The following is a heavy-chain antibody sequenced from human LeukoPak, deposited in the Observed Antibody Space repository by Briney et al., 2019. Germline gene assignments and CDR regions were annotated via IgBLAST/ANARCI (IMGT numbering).Heavy chain of an antibody. V-gene: IGHV4-59*08. J-gene: IGHJ3*02. CDR3: ARHLTYYDILTGYLAHAFDI. Sequence: PSETLSLTCTVSGGSISSYYWSRIRQPPGKGLEWVGYIYYSGSTNYNPSLKSRVTTPVDTSKNQSSLKLSSVTAADTAVYYCARHLTYYDILTGYLAHAFDIWGQGTMVTVFS. CDR1: GGSISSYY. CDR2: IYYSGST. D-gene: IGHD3-9*01.